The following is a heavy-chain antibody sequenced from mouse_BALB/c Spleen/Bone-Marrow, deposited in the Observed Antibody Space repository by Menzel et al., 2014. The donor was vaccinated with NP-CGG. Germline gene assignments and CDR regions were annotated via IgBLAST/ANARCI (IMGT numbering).Heavy chain of an antibody. CDR2: INPGSGGT. J-gene: IGHJ4*01. V-gene: IGHV1-54*01. CDR3: ARWDYAMDY. Sequence: VKLMESGAELVRPGTSVKVSCKASGYAFTNYLIEWVKQRPGQGLEWIGVINPGSGGTNYNEKFKGKATLTADKSSSTAYMQLSSLTSDDSAVYLCARWDYAMDYWGQGTSVTVSS. CDR1: GYAFTNYL.